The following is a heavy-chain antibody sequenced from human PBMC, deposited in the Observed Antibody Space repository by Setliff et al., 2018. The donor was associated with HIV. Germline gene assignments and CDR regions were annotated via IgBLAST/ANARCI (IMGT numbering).Heavy chain of an antibody. J-gene: IGHJ6*03. CDR3: ARGGLLRRTVNLLDGTVDYWDYYMDV. D-gene: IGHD4-17*01. CDR1: GGTFSSYT. CDR2: IIPIFGTA. Sequence: SVKVSCKASGGTFSSYTISWVRQAPGQGLEWMGGIIPIFGTANYAQKFQGRVTITADESTTTTYMELNSLRSEDTAVYYCARGGLLRRTVNLLDGTVDYWDYYMDVWGTGTTVTVSS. V-gene: IGHV1-69*13.